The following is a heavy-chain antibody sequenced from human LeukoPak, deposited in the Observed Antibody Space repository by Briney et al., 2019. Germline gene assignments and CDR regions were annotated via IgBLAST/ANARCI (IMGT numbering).Heavy chain of an antibody. V-gene: IGHV4-61*02. J-gene: IGHJ4*02. Sequence: SETLSLTCTVSGGSISSGSYYWSWIRQPAGKGLEWIGRIYTSGSSNYNPSLKSRVTISVDTSKNQFSLKLSSVTAADTAVYYCARDSYDYVWGSSNFDYWGQGTLVTVSS. D-gene: IGHD3-16*01. CDR1: GGSISSGSYY. CDR3: ARDSYDYVWGSSNFDY. CDR2: IYTSGSS.